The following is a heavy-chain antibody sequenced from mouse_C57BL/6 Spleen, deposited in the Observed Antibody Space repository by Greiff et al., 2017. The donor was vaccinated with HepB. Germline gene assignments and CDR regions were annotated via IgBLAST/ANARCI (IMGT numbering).Heavy chain of an antibody. CDR1: GYTFTDYA. CDR3: ARYRSSYPYYAMDY. Sequence: LVESGPELVRPGVSVKISCKGSGYTFTDYAMHWVKQSHAKSLEWIGVISTYYGDASYNQKFKDKATMTVDKSSSTAYMELARLTSEDSAVYYCARYRSSYPYYAMDYWGQGTSVTVSS. D-gene: IGHD1-1*01. J-gene: IGHJ4*01. V-gene: IGHV1-67*01. CDR2: ISTYYGDA.